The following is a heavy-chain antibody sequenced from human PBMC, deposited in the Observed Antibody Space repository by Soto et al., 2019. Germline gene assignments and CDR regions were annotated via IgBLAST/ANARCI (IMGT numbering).Heavy chain of an antibody. CDR1: GYTFTSYG. D-gene: IGHD3-22*01. Sequence: QVQLVQSVAEVKKPGASVKVSCKASGYTFTSYGISWVRQAPGQGLEWMGWISAYNGNTNYAQKLQGRVTMTPDTSTGTAYMEVRSLSSDDTAVYYCASPDSSGYYYKNYYYYGIDVWGQATTVTVCS. J-gene: IGHJ6*02. V-gene: IGHV1-18*01. CDR3: ASPDSSGYYYKNYYYYGIDV. CDR2: ISAYNGNT.